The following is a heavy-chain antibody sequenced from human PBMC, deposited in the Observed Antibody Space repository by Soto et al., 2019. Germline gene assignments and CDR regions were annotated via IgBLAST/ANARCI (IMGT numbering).Heavy chain of an antibody. CDR2: ISSSSSYI. Sequence: GGSLRLSCAASGFTFSSYSMNWVRQAPGKGLEWVSSISSSSSYIYYADSVKGRFTISRDNAKNSLYLQMNSLRAEDTAVYYCARVVYGQPDPRDQDYWGQGTLVTVSS. J-gene: IGHJ4*02. CDR3: ARVVYGQPDPRDQDY. CDR1: GFTFSSYS. D-gene: IGHD4-17*01. V-gene: IGHV3-21*01.